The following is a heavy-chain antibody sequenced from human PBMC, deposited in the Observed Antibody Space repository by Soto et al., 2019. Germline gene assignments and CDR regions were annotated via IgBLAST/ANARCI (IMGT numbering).Heavy chain of an antibody. J-gene: IGHJ5*02. V-gene: IGHV1-58*02. CDR1: GFTYTSSA. CDR2: IVVGSGNT. Sequence: ASVEVSCKASGFTYTSSARQWVRQAHGQRLEWIGWIVVGSGNTNYAQKFQERVTITRDMSTSTAYMELSSLRSEDTAVYYCAADPLSMVRGVMGFDPWGQGTLVTVSS. D-gene: IGHD3-10*01. CDR3: AADPLSMVRGVMGFDP.